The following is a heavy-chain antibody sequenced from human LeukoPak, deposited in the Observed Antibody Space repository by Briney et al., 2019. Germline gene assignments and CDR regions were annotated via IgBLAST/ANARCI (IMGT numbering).Heavy chain of an antibody. D-gene: IGHD6-19*01. CDR1: GFTFSSYA. CDR2: IWYDGSNK. J-gene: IGHJ6*02. Sequence: GGSLRLSCAASGFTFSSYAMRWVRQAPGKGLEWVAVIWYDGSNKYYADSVKGRFTISRDNSKNTLYLQMNSLRAEDTAVYYCARDMGEQWLELRPYGMDVWGQGTTVTVSS. CDR3: ARDMGEQWLELRPYGMDV. V-gene: IGHV3-33*01.